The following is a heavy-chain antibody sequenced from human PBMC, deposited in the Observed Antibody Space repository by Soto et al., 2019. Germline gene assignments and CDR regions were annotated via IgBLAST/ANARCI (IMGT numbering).Heavy chain of an antibody. CDR2: IYSGGST. CDR3: ARASYYDFWSGLFDY. D-gene: IGHD3-3*01. Sequence: VGSLRLSGAASGFTVSSNYMSWVRQARGKGLEWVSVIYSGGSTYYADSVKGRFTISRDNSKNTLYLQMNSLRAEDTAVYYCARASYYDFWSGLFDYWGQGTLVTVSS. V-gene: IGHV3-53*01. J-gene: IGHJ4*02. CDR1: GFTVSSNY.